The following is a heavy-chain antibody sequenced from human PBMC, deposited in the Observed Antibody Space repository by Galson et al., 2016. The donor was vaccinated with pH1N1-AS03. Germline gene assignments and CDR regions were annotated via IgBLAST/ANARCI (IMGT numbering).Heavy chain of an antibody. CDR1: GYTFTSHV. CDR2: INTDTGYT. CDR3: ARNSSGGGGLDH. J-gene: IGHJ4*02. D-gene: IGHD3-22*01. V-gene: IGHV1-3*04. Sequence: SVKVSCKASGYTFTSHVVDWVRQAPGQSLEWTGWINTDTGYTKYSQKFQGRVTITKDTSATTACMELNSLTSEDTAVYYCARNSSGGGGLDHWGQGTLVTVSS.